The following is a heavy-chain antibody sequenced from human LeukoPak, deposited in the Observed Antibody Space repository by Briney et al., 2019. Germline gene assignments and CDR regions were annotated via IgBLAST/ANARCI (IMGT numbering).Heavy chain of an antibody. V-gene: IGHV1-18*01. D-gene: IGHD4-17*01. CDR2: ISAYNGNT. Sequence: ASVKVSCKASGYTFTGYGICWVRQAPGQGLEWMGWISAYNGNTNYAQKLQGRVTMTTDTSTSTAYMELRSLRSDDTAVYFCEREYTVTTEFVYWGQGTLVTVSS. J-gene: IGHJ4*02. CDR1: GYTFTGYG. CDR3: EREYTVTTEFVY.